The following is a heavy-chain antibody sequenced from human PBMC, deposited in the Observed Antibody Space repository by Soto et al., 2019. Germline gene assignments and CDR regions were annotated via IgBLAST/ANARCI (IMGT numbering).Heavy chain of an antibody. V-gene: IGHV3-30-3*01. J-gene: IGHJ6*02. D-gene: IGHD3-3*01. CDR2: ISYDGSNK. Sequence: PGGSLRLSCAASGFTFSSYAMHWVRQAPGKGLEWVAVISYDGSNKYYADSVKGRFTISRDNSKNTLYLQMNSLRAEDTAVYYCARGGRITIFGVVPYYYGMDVWGQGTTVNAS. CDR3: ARGGRITIFGVVPYYYGMDV. CDR1: GFTFSSYA.